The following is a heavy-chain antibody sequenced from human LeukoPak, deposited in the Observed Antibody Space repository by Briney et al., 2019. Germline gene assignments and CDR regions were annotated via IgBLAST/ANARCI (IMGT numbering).Heavy chain of an antibody. V-gene: IGHV4-39*01. J-gene: IGHJ3*02. CDR1: GGSISSSVYY. D-gene: IGHD3-22*01. CDR3: ARHAGALVINSAFDI. CDR2: IYYSGST. Sequence: SETLSLTCTVSGGSISSSVYYWGWIRQPPGKGLEWIGTIYYSGSTYYNPSLKSRATLYVDTSKNQFSLKLSSVTAADTAVYFCARHAGALVINSAFDIWGQGTMVTVSS.